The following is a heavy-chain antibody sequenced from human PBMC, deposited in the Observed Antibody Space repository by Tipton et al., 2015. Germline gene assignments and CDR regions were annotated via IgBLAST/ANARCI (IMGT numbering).Heavy chain of an antibody. CDR3: ARGGKYYDYLWGSYRRNWFDP. J-gene: IGHJ5*02. CDR2: IYYSGST. V-gene: IGHV4-59*12. Sequence: LRLSCAVYGGSFSGYYWSWIRQPPGKGLEWIGYIYYSGSTNYNPSLKSRVTISVDTSKNQFSLKLTSVTAADASVYYCARGGKYYDYLWGSYRRNWFDPWGQGTLVTVSS. D-gene: IGHD3-16*02. CDR1: GGSFSGYY.